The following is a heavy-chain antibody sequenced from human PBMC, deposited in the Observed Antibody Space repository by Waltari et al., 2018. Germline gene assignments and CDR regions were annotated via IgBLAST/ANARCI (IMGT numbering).Heavy chain of an antibody. CDR2: IDPISSST. J-gene: IGHJ4*02. D-gene: IGHD7-27*01. V-gene: IGHV1-2*02. Sequence: QVQLVQSGAEVKDPGASVKVSCKASGYTFSDYFINWVRQAPGQGLEWMGWIDPISSSTKYAQGFQGRVTMTRDTAINTVYMEVSILRSVGTSLNYCAAVVPPGRTLPWGYWGQGTLVTVSS. CDR1: GYTFSDYF. CDR3: AAVVPPGRTLPWGY.